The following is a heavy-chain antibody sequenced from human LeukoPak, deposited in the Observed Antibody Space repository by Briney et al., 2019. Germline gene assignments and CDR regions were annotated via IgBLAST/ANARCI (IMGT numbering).Heavy chain of an antibody. J-gene: IGHJ4*02. CDR2: ISTSGGST. CDR1: GFTFSSYA. D-gene: IGHD3-9*01. Sequence: GGSLRLSCAAPGFTFSSYALTWVRQAPGKGLEWVSAISTSGGSTYYADSVKGRFTISRDNSKNTLYLHMNSLRAEDTAVYYCAKGRSDILTGYYPITIDYWGQGTLVTVSS. CDR3: AKGRSDILTGYYPITIDY. V-gene: IGHV3-23*01.